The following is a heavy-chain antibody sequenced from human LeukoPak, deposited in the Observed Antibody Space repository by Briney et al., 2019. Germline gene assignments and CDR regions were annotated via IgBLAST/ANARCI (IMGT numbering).Heavy chain of an antibody. CDR3: ARDGYSSGLYEYYFDY. V-gene: IGHV3-23*01. Sequence: PGGSLRLSCAASGFTLSSYALSWVRQAPGKGLEWVSAITTGGAGTYFADSVEGRFTISRDNSKNTLSLQMNSLRAEDTAVYYCARDGYSSGLYEYYFDYWGPGTLVTVSS. CDR1: GFTLSSYA. D-gene: IGHD3-22*01. J-gene: IGHJ4*02. CDR2: ITTGGAGT.